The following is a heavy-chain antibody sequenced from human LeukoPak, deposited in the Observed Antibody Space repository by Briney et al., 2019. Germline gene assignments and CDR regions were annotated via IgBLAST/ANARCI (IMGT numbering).Heavy chain of an antibody. CDR2: ISGSTSYI. Sequence: GGSLRLSCVASAFTFRTYSMHWVRQAPGMGLEWVSSISGSTSYIYYADSVRGRFTISRDNAKNSLYLQMNSLRAEDTAVYYCARGSDFVWGSYRPYFDYWGQGTLVTVSS. V-gene: IGHV3-21*01. J-gene: IGHJ4*02. CDR1: AFTFRTYS. CDR3: ARGSDFVWGSYRPYFDY. D-gene: IGHD3-16*02.